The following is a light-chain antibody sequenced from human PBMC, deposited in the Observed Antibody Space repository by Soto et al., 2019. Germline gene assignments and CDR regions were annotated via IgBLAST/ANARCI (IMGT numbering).Light chain of an antibody. CDR2: DAS. V-gene: IGKV1-5*01. CDR1: QSISSW. J-gene: IGKJ1*01. Sequence: DIQMTQSPSTLSASVGDRVTITCRASQSISSWLAWYQQKPGKAPKLLIYDASSLESGVPSRSSGSGSGTEFTLTISSLQPDDFATYYCQQYNSYQWTFGQGTKVDIK. CDR3: QQYNSYQWT.